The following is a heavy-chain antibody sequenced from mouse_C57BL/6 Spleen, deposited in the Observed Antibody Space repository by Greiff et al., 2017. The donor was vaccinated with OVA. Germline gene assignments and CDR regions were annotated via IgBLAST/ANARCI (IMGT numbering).Heavy chain of an antibody. V-gene: IGHV1-81*01. J-gene: IGHJ4*01. Sequence: VKVVESGAELARPGASVKLSCKASGYTFTSYGISWVKQRTGPGLEWIGEIYPRSGNTYYNEKFKGKATLTADKSSSTAYMELRSLTSEDSAVYFCARSGTTGAMDYWGQGTSVTVSS. CDR2: IYPRSGNT. CDR1: GYTFTSYG. CDR3: ARSGTTGAMDY. D-gene: IGHD1-1*01.